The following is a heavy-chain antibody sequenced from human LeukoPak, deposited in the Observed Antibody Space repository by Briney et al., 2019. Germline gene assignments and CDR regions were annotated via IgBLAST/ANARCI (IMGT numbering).Heavy chain of an antibody. CDR1: GGTFSSYA. J-gene: IGHJ4*02. Sequence: ASVKVSCKASGGTFSSYAISWVRQAPGQGLEWMGGIIPIFGTANYAQKFQGRVTITADESTSTAYMELSSLRSDDTAVYYCARSNRPYYDFWSGTDYFDYWGQGTLVTVSS. D-gene: IGHD3-3*01. V-gene: IGHV1-69*13. CDR3: ARSNRPYYDFWSGTDYFDY. CDR2: IIPIFGTA.